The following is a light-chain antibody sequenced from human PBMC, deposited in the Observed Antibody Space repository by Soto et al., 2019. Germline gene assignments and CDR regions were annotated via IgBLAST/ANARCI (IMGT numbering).Light chain of an antibody. CDR2: DVS. J-gene: IGLJ1*01. CDR1: SSDVGGYNY. V-gene: IGLV2-11*01. Sequence: QSALTQPRSVSGSPGQSGTISCTGTSSDVGGYNYVSWYQQHPGKAPKFMIYDVSKRPSGVPDRFSGSKSGNTASLTISGLQAEDEADYYCCSYAGSYTRYVFGTGTQLTVL. CDR3: CSYAGSYTRYV.